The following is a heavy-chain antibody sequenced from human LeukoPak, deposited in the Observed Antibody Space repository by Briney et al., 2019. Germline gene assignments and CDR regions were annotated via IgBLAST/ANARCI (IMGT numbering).Heavy chain of an antibody. CDR1: GGSISSYY. CDR3: ARHRTSFDP. V-gene: IGHV4-59*08. CDR2: IYYSGST. Sequence: SGTLSLTCTVSGGSISSYYWSWIRQPPGKGLEWIGYIYYSGSTNYNPSLKSRVTISVDTSKNQFSLKLSSVTAADTAVYYCARHRTSFDPWGQGTLVTVSS. J-gene: IGHJ5*02.